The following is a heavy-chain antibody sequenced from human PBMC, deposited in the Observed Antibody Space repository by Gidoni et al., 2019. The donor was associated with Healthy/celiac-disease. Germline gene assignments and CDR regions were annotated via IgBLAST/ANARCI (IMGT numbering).Heavy chain of an antibody. J-gene: IGHJ1*01. CDR3: ARDGYNSGRHFQH. D-gene: IGHD1-1*01. Sequence: QVQLQQWGAGLLKPSETLSLTCAVYGGSFSGYYWSWIRQPPGKGLEWIGEINHSGSTNYNPSLKSRVTISVDTSKNQFSLKLSSVTAADTAVYYCARDGYNSGRHFQHWGQGTLVTVSS. V-gene: IGHV4-34*01. CDR1: GGSFSGYY. CDR2: INHSGST.